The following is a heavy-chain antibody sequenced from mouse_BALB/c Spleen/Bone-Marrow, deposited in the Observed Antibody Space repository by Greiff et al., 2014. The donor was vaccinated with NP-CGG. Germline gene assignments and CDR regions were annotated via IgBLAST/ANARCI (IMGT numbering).Heavy chain of an antibody. CDR1: GYVFSTYW. CDR3: ARSGYGSSYDY. V-gene: IGHV1-80*01. J-gene: IGHJ2*01. D-gene: IGHD1-1*01. Sequence: QVHVKQSGAELVRPGSSVKISCKASGYVFSTYWMNWVKQRPGQGLEWIGQIYPGDGDTNYNGKFKSTATLTADKSSSTAYMQLSSLTSEDSAVYFCARSGYGSSYDYWGQGTTLTVSS. CDR2: IYPGDGDT.